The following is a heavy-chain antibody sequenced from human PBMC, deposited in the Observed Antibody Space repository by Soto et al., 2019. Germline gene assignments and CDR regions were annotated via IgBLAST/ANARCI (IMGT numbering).Heavy chain of an antibody. CDR2: IYYTGNT. V-gene: IGHV4-39*01. D-gene: IGHD2-15*01. J-gene: IGHJ6*02. CDR1: GDSSVSSSSYY. Sequence: SETLSLTCTVSGDSSVSSSSYYWGWIRQPPGKGLEWIGSIYYTGNTFYSPSFRRRLTISVDTSKSQFSLKLRSVTAADTATYYCASEVSSTDGMDVWGQGTTVTVSS. CDR3: ASEVSSTDGMDV.